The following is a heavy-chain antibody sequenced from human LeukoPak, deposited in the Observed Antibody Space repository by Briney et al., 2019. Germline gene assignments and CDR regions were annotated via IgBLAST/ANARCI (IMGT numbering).Heavy chain of an antibody. Sequence: SGGSLRLSCAASGFTVVNNYMSWVRQAPGKGLEWVSIIYSGGSTYYAAPVKGRFSISRDNSKNTLYLQMNSLRTEDTAVYYCARVHSSSWYYFDYWGQGTLVTVSS. CDR3: ARVHSSSWYYFDY. CDR2: IYSGGST. V-gene: IGHV3-53*01. CDR1: GFTVVNNY. D-gene: IGHD6-13*01. J-gene: IGHJ4*02.